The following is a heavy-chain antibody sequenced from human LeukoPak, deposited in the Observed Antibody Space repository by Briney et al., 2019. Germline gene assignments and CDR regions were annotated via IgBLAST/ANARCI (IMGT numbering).Heavy chain of an antibody. J-gene: IGHJ4*02. D-gene: IGHD6-19*01. V-gene: IGHV3-30*04. CDR2: ISYVVRDK. Sequence: GGSLRLSCAASGFTFSSYTTYWVRQAPGKGRGWVAVISYVVRDKYYADSVKGRFSLSRDNSKYTLYLQMSSLGAEDTAVYYCARAPQYSSGWSDYWGQGTLVTVSS. CDR3: ARAPQYSSGWSDY. CDR1: GFTFSSYT.